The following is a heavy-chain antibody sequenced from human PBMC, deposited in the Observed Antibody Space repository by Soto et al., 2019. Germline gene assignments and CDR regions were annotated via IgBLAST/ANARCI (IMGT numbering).Heavy chain of an antibody. J-gene: IGHJ6*02. CDR1: GFTFDDYG. CDR3: ARHYGSGSYVGGTSYYYGMDV. CDR2: INWNGGST. V-gene: IGHV3-20*04. D-gene: IGHD3-10*01. Sequence: EVQLVESGGGVVRPGGSLRLSCAASGFTFDDYGMSWVRQAPGKGLEWVSGINWNGGSTGYADSVKGRFTISRDNAKNSLYLQMNSLRAEDTALYYCARHYGSGSYVGGTSYYYGMDVWGQGTTVTVSS.